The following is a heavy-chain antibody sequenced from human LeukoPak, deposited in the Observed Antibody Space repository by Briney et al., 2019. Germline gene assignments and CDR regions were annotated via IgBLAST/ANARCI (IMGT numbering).Heavy chain of an antibody. CDR3: ARFSWGCSTASCYLTN. CDR1: GGSLCGHY. J-gene: IGHJ4*02. Sequence: PSETLSLTCTVGGGSLCGHYWGWIRQPPGKGLELVGHIYYTGPTFYNPSLNSRVTITLDTSRNQFSLRLTSVIAADTAVYYCARFSWGCSTASCYLTNWGQGALVTVSS. CDR2: IYYTGPT. D-gene: IGHD2-2*01. V-gene: IGHV4-59*11.